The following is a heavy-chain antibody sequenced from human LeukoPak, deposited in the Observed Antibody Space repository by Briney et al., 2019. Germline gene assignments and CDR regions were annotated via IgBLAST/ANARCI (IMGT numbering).Heavy chain of an antibody. Sequence: GASVKVSCKTSGYTFTGYYMHWVRQAPGRGLEWMGWINPNSGGTNYAQKFQGRVTMTRDTSISTAYMELSRLRSDDTAVYYWARGGPGIAAAGKVWFDPWGQGTLVTVSS. D-gene: IGHD6-13*01. J-gene: IGHJ5*02. V-gene: IGHV1-2*02. CDR2: INPNSGGT. CDR1: GYTFTGYY. CDR3: ARGGPGIAAAGKVWFDP.